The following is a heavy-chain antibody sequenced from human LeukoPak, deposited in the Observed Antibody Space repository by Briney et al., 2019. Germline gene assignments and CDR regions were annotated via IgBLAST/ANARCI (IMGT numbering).Heavy chain of an antibody. CDR2: IGGSGSNT. V-gene: IGHV3-23*01. D-gene: IGHD6-19*01. CDR1: GFTFSNHA. CDR3: AKGGRFSSGWAYDY. J-gene: IGHJ4*02. Sequence: PGGSLRLSCAASGFTFSNHAMSLVRQAPGKGLEWVSTIGGSGSNTFYADSVKGRFTISRDNSKNKLYLQMNSLRAEDSAVYYCAKGGRFSSGWAYDYWGQGMLVTVSS.